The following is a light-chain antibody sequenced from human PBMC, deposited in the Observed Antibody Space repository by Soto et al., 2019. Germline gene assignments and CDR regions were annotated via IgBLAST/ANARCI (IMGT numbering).Light chain of an antibody. Sequence: QSALTQXRSVSGSPGQSVTISCTGTSSDVGGYNYVSWYQQHPGKAPKLMIYDVSKRPSGVPDRFSGSKSGNTASLTISGLQAEDEADYYCCSYAGSYTLYVFGTGTKVTVL. CDR3: CSYAGSYTLYV. CDR1: SSDVGGYNY. CDR2: DVS. J-gene: IGLJ1*01. V-gene: IGLV2-11*01.